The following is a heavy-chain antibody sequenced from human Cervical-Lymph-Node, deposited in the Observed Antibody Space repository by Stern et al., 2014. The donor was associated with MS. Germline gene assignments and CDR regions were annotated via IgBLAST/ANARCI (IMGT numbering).Heavy chain of an antibody. CDR1: GGTFSTSG. V-gene: IGHV1-69*01. Sequence: VQLEESGAEVKKPGSSVKVSCKASGGTFSTSGISWVRQAPGQGLEWMGGIIPIFGTANYAQKFQGRVTITADVSTNTAYMDLSSLRSEDTAVYYCTREFNFDSSGFYFYYWGQGTLVTVSS. CDR2: IIPIFGTA. D-gene: IGHD3-22*01. J-gene: IGHJ4*02. CDR3: TREFNFDSSGFYFYY.